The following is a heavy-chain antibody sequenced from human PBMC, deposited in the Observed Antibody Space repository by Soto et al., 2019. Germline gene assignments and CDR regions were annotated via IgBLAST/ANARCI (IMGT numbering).Heavy chain of an antibody. J-gene: IGHJ3*02. D-gene: IGHD3-10*01. Sequence: ASVKFSCKAFGGTFSSYAISWVRQAHGQGLEWMGGIIPVFGTANYAQKFQGRVTITADEATSTAYMELSSLRSEDTAVYYCAIERAYYSGSASPYDALDIWAQGTMVTVSS. CDR3: AIERAYYSGSASPYDALDI. CDR2: IIPVFGTA. V-gene: IGHV1-69*13. CDR1: GGTFSSYA.